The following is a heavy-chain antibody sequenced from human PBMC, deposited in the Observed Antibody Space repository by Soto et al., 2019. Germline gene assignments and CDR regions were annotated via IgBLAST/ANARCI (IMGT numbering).Heavy chain of an antibody. CDR3: ARHHGYCSGGSCYSGVVDY. Sequence: SETLSLTCTVSGGSISSYYWSWIRQPPGXXXEWIGYIYYSGSTNYNPSLKSXXTXXXXXXXXXXSLKLSSVTAADTAVYYCARHHGYCSGGSCYSGVVDYWGQGTLVTVSS. D-gene: IGHD2-15*01. CDR1: GGSISSYY. J-gene: IGHJ4*02. CDR2: IYYSGST. V-gene: IGHV4-59*08.